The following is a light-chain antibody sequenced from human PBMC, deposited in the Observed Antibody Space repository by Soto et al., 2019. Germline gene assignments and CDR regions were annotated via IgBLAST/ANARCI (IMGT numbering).Light chain of an antibody. CDR2: GAS. J-gene: IGKJ1*01. CDR3: QQYDSSTET. V-gene: IGKV3-20*01. CDR1: QSVSSSY. Sequence: EIVLTQSPGTLSLSPGERATLSCRASQSVSSSYLAWYQQKPGQAPRLLIYGASSRATGIPDRFSGSGSGTDFTLTISRLEPEDVAVYYCQQYDSSTETFGQGTKVEIK.